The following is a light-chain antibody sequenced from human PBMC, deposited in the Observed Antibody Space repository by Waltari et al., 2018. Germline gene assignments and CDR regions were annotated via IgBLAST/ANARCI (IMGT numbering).Light chain of an antibody. Sequence: SSELTQDPAVSFALGQRVSITCQGDSVSNYYASWYQQKPGQAPVLVIYGKNNRPSGIPDRFSGSSSGNTASLTITGAQAEDEADYYCNSRDSSGNHVVFGGGTKLTVL. J-gene: IGLJ2*01. CDR3: NSRDSSGNHVV. V-gene: IGLV3-19*01. CDR2: GKN. CDR1: SVSNYY.